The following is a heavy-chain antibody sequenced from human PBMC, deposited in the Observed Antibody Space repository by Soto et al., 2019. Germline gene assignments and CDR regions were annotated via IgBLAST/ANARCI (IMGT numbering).Heavy chain of an antibody. CDR1: GFTFSSDW. CDR3: ARRGEWIQLLYYFDY. CDR2: IKQDGSEK. Sequence: GGSLRLACAASGFTFSSDWMSWVRQAPGKGLEWVANIKQDGSEKYYVDSVKGRFTISRDNAKNSLYLQMNSLRAEDTAVYYCARRGEWIQLLYYFDYWGQGT. D-gene: IGHD5-18*01. V-gene: IGHV3-7*01. J-gene: IGHJ4*02.